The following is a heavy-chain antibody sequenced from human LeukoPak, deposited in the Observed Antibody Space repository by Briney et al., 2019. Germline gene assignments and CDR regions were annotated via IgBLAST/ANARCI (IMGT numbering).Heavy chain of an antibody. CDR1: GFTFSSYW. D-gene: IGHD1-26*01. Sequence: PGGSLRLSSAASGFTFSSYWMSWIRQPPGKGLEWIGYIYYSGSTNYNPSLKSRVTISVDTSKNQFSLKLSSVTAADTAVYYCARGSGGRYYYYMDVWGKGTTVTVSS. J-gene: IGHJ6*03. CDR2: IYYSGST. V-gene: IGHV4-59*12. CDR3: ARGSGGRYYYYMDV.